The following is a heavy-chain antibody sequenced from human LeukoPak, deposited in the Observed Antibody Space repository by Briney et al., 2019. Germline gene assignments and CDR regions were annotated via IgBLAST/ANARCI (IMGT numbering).Heavy chain of an antibody. CDR1: GFTFSSYA. J-gene: IGHJ5*02. CDR2: ISYDGSNK. Sequence: GGSLRLSCAASGFTFSSYAMHWVRQAPGKGLEWVAVISYDGSNKYYADSVKGRFTISRDSSKNTLYLQMNSLRAEDTAVYYCARDATYYYDSSGYYNWFDPWGQGTLVTVSS. CDR3: ARDATYYYDSSGYYNWFDP. V-gene: IGHV3-30-3*01. D-gene: IGHD3-22*01.